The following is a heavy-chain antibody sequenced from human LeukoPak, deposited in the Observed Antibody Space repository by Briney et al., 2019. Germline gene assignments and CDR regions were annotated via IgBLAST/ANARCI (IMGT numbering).Heavy chain of an antibody. V-gene: IGHV3-21*01. CDR1: GFTFSSYN. Sequence: GGSLRLSCAASGFTFSSYNMNWVRQAPGKGLEWVSSISTSRSYIYYADSVKGRFTISRDNAKNSLYLQMNSLRVEDTAVYYCARGYYYGLDVWGKGTTVTISS. CDR3: ARGYYYGLDV. CDR2: ISTSRSYI. J-gene: IGHJ6*04.